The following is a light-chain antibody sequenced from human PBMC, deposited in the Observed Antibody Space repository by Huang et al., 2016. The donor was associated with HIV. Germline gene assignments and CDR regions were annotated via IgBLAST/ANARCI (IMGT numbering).Light chain of an antibody. J-gene: IGKJ4*01. CDR1: QGISTY. V-gene: IGKV1-27*01. CDR2: AAS. Sequence: DIQMTQSPSSLSASVGDIVTITCRASQGISTYLAWYQQKPGTVPKLLIYAASTLQSGVPSRFSVSGSGTDFTLTISSLQPEDVATYYCQKYNSAPLTFGGGTKVEIK. CDR3: QKYNSAPLT.